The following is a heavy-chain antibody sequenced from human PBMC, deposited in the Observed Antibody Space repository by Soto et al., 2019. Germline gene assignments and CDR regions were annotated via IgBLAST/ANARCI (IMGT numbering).Heavy chain of an antibody. D-gene: IGHD2-21*01. CDR2: IWYDGSNK. Sequence: QVQLVESGGGVVQPGRSLRLSCAASGFTFTSYGMHWVRQAPGKGLEWVAVIWYDGSNKYYADSVKGRFTISRDNSKNTLYLQMNGLRAEVTAVYYCARGGLLLDYWGQGTLVTVSS. V-gene: IGHV3-33*01. CDR1: GFTFTSYG. J-gene: IGHJ4*02. CDR3: ARGGLLLDY.